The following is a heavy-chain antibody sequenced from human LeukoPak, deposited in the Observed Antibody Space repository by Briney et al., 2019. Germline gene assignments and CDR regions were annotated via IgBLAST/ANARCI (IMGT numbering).Heavy chain of an antibody. Sequence: ASVKVSCKASGHTFSSYDINWVRQATGQGLEWMGWMNPNSGNRGYAQKFQGRVTMTRNTSISTAYMELSSLRSEDTAVYYCARGPNKSDGGNSGSAWFDPWGQGTLVTVSS. D-gene: IGHD4-23*01. J-gene: IGHJ5*02. V-gene: IGHV1-8*01. CDR1: GHTFSSYD. CDR2: MNPNSGNR. CDR3: ARGPNKSDGGNSGSAWFDP.